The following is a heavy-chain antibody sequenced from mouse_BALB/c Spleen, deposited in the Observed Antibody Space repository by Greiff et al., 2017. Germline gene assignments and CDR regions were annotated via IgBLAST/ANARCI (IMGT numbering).Heavy chain of an antibody. CDR2: IYPGNSDT. CDR1: GYSFTSYW. J-gene: IGHJ4*01. CDR3: TRPNLPYGNYYAMDY. V-gene: IGHV1-5*01. Sequence: VQLQQSGTVLARPGASVKMSCKASGYSFTSYWMHWVKQRPGQGLEWIGAIYPGNSDTSYNQKFKGKAKLTAVTSASTAYMELSSLTNEDSAVYYCTRPNLPYGNYYAMDYWGQGTSVTVSS. D-gene: IGHD2-1*01.